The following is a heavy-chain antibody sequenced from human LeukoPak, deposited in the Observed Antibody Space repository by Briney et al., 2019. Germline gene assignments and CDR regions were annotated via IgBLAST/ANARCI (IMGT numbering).Heavy chain of an antibody. Sequence: ASVKVSCKASGYTFTSYGISGGRQAPGQGLEGMGWISAYNGNTNYAQKLQGRVTMTTDTSTSTAYMELRSLRSDDTAVYYCARDLLVVVPAAISGSNIWGQGTMVTVSS. V-gene: IGHV1-18*01. CDR1: GYTFTSYG. D-gene: IGHD2-2*01. CDR3: ARDLLVVVPAAISGSNI. J-gene: IGHJ3*02. CDR2: ISAYNGNT.